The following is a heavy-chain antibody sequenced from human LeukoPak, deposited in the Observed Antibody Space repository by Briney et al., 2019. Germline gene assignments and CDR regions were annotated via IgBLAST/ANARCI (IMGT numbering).Heavy chain of an antibody. CDR2: IYTGGTT. CDR1: GFSVSSNY. D-gene: IGHD6-19*01. CDR3: ARDKLGSGYSSDFDY. J-gene: IGHJ4*02. Sequence: LSCAASGFSVSSNYMNWVRQAPGKGLEWVSAIYTGGTTYYADSVKGRFTISRDNSKNTLYLQMNSLRAEDTAVYYCARDKLGSGYSSDFDYWGQGTLVTVSS. V-gene: IGHV3-66*02.